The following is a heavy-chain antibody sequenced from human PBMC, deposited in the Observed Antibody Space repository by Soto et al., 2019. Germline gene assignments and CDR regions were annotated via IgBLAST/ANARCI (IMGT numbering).Heavy chain of an antibody. CDR1: GFTVSSNY. Sequence: GGSLRLSCAASGFTVSSNYMSWVRQAPGKGLEWVSVIYSGGSTYYADSVKGRFTISRDNSKNTLYLQMNSLRAEDTAVYYCARDVISAARSWGGYYYYGMDVWGQGTTVTVSS. CDR3: ARDVISAARSWGGYYYYGMDV. CDR2: IYSGGST. D-gene: IGHD6-13*01. J-gene: IGHJ6*02. V-gene: IGHV3-53*01.